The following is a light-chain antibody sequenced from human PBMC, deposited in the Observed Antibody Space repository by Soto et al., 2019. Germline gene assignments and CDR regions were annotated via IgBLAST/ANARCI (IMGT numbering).Light chain of an antibody. Sequence: IVLTQFPGTLSWPPGERPTLSSRASRNIITSLACYQQKPGQAPRLLIYGASTRATGVPDRLSGSGSGADFTLTINRLEPEDFAVYFCQHYYRLPPTYGQGTKLEV. CDR1: RNIITS. V-gene: IGKV3-20*01. CDR2: GAS. CDR3: QHYYRLPPT. J-gene: IGKJ2*01.